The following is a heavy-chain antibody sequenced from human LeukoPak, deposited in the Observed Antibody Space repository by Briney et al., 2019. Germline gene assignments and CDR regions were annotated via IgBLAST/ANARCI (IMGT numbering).Heavy chain of an antibody. CDR1: GGSISSYY. CDR2: IYTSGST. J-gene: IGHJ4*02. CDR3: ASTYYDILTGYGSQFDY. D-gene: IGHD3-9*01. Sequence: SETLSLTCTVSGGSISSYYWSWIRQPAGKGREWIGRIYTSGSTNYNPSLKSRVTMSVDTSKNQFSLKLSSVTAADTAVYYCASTYYDILTGYGSQFDYWGQGTLVTVSS. V-gene: IGHV4-4*07.